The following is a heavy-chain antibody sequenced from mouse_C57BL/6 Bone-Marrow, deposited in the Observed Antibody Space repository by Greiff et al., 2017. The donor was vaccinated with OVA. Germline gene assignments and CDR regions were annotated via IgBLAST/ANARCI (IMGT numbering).Heavy chain of an antibody. V-gene: IGHV3-6*01. CDR3: ARAGWFAY. Sequence: VQLQQSGPGLVKPSQSLSLTCSVTGYSITSGYYWNWIRQFPGNKLEWMGYISYDGSNNYNPSLKNRISITRDTSKNQFFLKLNSVTTEDTATYYCARAGWFAYWGQGTLVTVSA. CDR1: GYSITSGYY. CDR2: ISYDGSN. J-gene: IGHJ3*01.